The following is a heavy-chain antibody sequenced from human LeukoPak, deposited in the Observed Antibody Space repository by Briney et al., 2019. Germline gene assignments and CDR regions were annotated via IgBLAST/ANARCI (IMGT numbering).Heavy chain of an antibody. V-gene: IGHV3-9*01. D-gene: IGHD6-19*01. CDR1: GFTFDDYA. CDR2: ISWNSGSI. CDR3: AKDRYSSGWLFDY. J-gene: IGHJ4*02. Sequence: PGRSQRLSCAASGFTFDDYAMHWVRQAPGKGLEWVSGISWNSGSIGYADSVKGRFTISRDNAKNSLYLQMNSLRAEDTALYYCAKDRYSSGWLFDYWGQGTLVTVSS.